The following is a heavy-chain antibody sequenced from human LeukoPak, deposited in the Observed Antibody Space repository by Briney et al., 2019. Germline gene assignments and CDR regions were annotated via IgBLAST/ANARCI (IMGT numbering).Heavy chain of an antibody. Sequence: GGSLRLSCAASGFTFSDYYMTWIRQAPGKGLEWVSAISGSGGSTYYADSVKGRFTISRDNSKNTLYLQMNSLRAEDTAVYYCAKGRTTVGNWGQGTLVTVSS. CDR3: AKGRTTVGN. CDR2: ISGSGGST. J-gene: IGHJ4*02. CDR1: GFTFSDYY. D-gene: IGHD4-23*01. V-gene: IGHV3-23*01.